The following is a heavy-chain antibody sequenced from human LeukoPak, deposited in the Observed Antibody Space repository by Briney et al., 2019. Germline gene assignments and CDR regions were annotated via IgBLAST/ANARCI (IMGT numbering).Heavy chain of an antibody. V-gene: IGHV4-4*02. D-gene: IGHD2-2*01. CDR2: IYHSGST. J-gene: IGHJ4*02. Sequence: PSGTLSLTCAVSGGSISSSNWWSWVRQPPGKGLEWIGEIYHSGSTNYNPSLKSRVTISVDKSKNQFSLTLSSVTAADTAVYYCARDRAHCGGTSCPSHNFDLWGQGTLVTVSS. CDR1: GGSISSSNW. CDR3: ARDRAHCGGTSCPSHNFDL.